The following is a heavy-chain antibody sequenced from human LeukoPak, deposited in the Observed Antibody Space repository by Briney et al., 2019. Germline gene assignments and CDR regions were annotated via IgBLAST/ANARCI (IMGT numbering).Heavy chain of an antibody. CDR3: AREKSGTLTRAYYYIDV. CDR1: GDSMHSYY. V-gene: IGHV4-4*07. D-gene: IGHD1-26*01. J-gene: IGHJ6*03. Sequence: SETLSLTCTVSGDSMHSYYWSWIRQSPEKGLEWIGRAYSGVNAYYNPSLQNRVTISVDKSNNQFSLDLTSVTAADTALYYCAREKSGTLTRAYYYIDVWGKGITVTVSS. CDR2: AYSGVNA.